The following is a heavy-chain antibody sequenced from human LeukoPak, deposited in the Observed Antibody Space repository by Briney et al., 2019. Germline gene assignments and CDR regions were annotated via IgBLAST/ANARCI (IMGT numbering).Heavy chain of an antibody. CDR1: GGSIGSYH. J-gene: IGHJ6*02. CDR3: ARVASKGGMDV. CDR2: VNYTWPT. Sequence: PSETLSLTCSVAGGSIGSYHWSWIRQPPGKGLEWIGHVNYTWPTKYNPSLTGRVSISLDRSKNQFSLSLSSLTAADPAVYYCARVASKGGMDVWGQGTTVIVSS. V-gene: IGHV4-59*01. D-gene: IGHD5/OR15-5a*01.